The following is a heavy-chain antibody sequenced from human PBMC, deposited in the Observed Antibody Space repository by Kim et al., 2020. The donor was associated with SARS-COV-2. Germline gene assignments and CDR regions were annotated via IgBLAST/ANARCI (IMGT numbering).Heavy chain of an antibody. Sequence: GGSLRLSCAASGFTFSDYYMSWIRQAPGKGLEWVSYISSSSSYTNYADSVKGRFTISRDNAKNSLYLQMNSLRAEDTAVYYCARSIAAAGPADYWGQGTLVTVSS. CDR3: ARSIAAAGPADY. V-gene: IGHV3-11*06. CDR2: ISSSSSYT. CDR1: GFTFSDYY. J-gene: IGHJ4*02. D-gene: IGHD6-13*01.